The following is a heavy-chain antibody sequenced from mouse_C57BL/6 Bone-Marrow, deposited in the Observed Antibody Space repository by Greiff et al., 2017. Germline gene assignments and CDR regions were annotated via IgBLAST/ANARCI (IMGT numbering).Heavy chain of an antibody. J-gene: IGHJ3*01. CDR1: GYTFTDYY. D-gene: IGHD1-1*01. Sequence: EVQLQQSGPELVKPGASVKISCKASGYTFTDYYMNWVKQSHGKSLEWIGDINPNNGGTSYNQKFKGKATLTVDKSSSTAYMELRSLTSEDSAVYYCARHYYGSDAYWGQGTLVTVSA. V-gene: IGHV1-26*01. CDR3: ARHYYGSDAY. CDR2: INPNNGGT.